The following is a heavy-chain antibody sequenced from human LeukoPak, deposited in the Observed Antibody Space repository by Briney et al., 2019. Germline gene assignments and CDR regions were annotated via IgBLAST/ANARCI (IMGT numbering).Heavy chain of an antibody. CDR1: GFTVSSNY. D-gene: IGHD6-6*01. J-gene: IGHJ4*02. Sequence: GGSLRLSCAASGFTVSSNYMSWIRQAPGKGLEWVSVIYSGGGTYYAGSVKGRFTISRDNSKNTLYLQMNSMRAEDTAVYYCARDDGSSPYDYWGQGTLVTVSS. CDR3: ARDDGSSPYDY. V-gene: IGHV3-66*02. CDR2: IYSGGGT.